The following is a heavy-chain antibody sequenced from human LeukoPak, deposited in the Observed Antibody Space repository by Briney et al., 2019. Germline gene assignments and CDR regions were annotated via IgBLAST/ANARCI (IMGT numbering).Heavy chain of an antibody. J-gene: IGHJ4*02. V-gene: IGHV3-64*01. D-gene: IGHD6-19*01. CDR3: ARDFGSSGWTVPHY. Sequence: PGGSLRLSCAASGFTLSSYSMHWVRQAPGKGLEFVSAISRNGRNTYYGNSVKGRFTISRDNAKNSLYLQMNSLRAEDTALYYCARDFGSSGWTVPHYWGQGTLVTVSS. CDR2: ISRNGRNT. CDR1: GFTLSSYS.